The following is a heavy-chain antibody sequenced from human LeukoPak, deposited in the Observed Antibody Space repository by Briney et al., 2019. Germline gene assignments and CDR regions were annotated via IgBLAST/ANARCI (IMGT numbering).Heavy chain of an antibody. D-gene: IGHD6-19*01. J-gene: IGHJ1*01. CDR2: IKQDGSEK. CDR3: ASTNLYSSGWYLGEYFQH. CDR1: GFTFSSYW. Sequence: GGSLRLSCAASGFTFSSYWMSWVRQAPGKGLEWVANIKQDGSEKYYVDPVKGRFTISRDNAKNSLYLQMNSLRAEDTAVYYCASTNLYSSGWYLGEYFQHWGQGTLVTVSS. V-gene: IGHV3-7*03.